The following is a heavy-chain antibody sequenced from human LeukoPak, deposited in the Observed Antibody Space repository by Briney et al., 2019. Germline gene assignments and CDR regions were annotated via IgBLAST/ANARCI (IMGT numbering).Heavy chain of an antibody. V-gene: IGHV3-66*01. Sequence: GESLKISCASSGFTVSNNFMSWVRQAPGEGLEWVSLISGGGGTYYAASVKGRFTISRGNSENSLYLQMNSLRPEDTAAYYCARVVDSTRAFHIWGQGTLVIVSS. CDR2: ISGGGGT. J-gene: IGHJ3*02. CDR3: ARVVDSTRAFHI. D-gene: IGHD2-21*01. CDR1: GFTVSNNF.